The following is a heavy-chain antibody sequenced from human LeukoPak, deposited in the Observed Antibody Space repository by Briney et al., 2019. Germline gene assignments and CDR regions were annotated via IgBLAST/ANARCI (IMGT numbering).Heavy chain of an antibody. D-gene: IGHD4-23*01. CDR1: GYTFTSYY. Sequence: ASVKVSCKASGYTFTSYYMHWVRQAPGQGLEWMGIINPSGGSTSYAQKFQCRVTMTRYTSTSTVYMELSSLRSEDTAVYYCARVGKSSRYYYYYYYMDVWGKGTTVTVSS. J-gene: IGHJ6*03. CDR2: INPSGGST. V-gene: IGHV1-46*01. CDR3: ARVGKSSRYYYYYYYMDV.